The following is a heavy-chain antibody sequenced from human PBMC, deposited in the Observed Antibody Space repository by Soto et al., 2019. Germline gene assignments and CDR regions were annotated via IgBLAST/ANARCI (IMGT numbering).Heavy chain of an antibody. CDR3: AYLPCSGGSCYWYSYSGMDV. V-gene: IGHV2-5*02. CDR2: IYWDDDK. D-gene: IGHD2-15*01. CDR1: GFSLSTSGVG. Sequence: QITLKESGPTLVKPTQTLTLTCTLSGFSLSTSGVGVAWIRQPPGKALEWLALIYWDDDKRYRPYLETRLTITKDTSKNQVVLTMTNIDAVDTATYSCAYLPCSGGSCYWYSYSGMDVWGQGTTVTVSS. J-gene: IGHJ6*02.